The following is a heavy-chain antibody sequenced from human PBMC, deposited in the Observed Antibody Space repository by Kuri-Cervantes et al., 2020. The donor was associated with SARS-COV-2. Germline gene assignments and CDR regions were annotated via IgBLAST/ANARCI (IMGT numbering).Heavy chain of an antibody. V-gene: IGHV1-3*01. CDR1: GYAFTSYA. CDR3: AKNLPYYYGSGSYGSYFDY. J-gene: IGHJ4*02. CDR2: INAGNGNT. Sequence: ASVKVSCKASGYAFTSYAMHWVRQAPGQRLEWMGWINAGNGNTKYSQKFQGRVTITRDTSASTAYMELSSLRSEDTAVYYCAKNLPYYYGSGSYGSYFDYWGQGTLVTVSS. D-gene: IGHD3-10*01.